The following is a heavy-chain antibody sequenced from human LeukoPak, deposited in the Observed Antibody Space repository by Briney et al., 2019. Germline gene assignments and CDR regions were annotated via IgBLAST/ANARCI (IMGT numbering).Heavy chain of an antibody. CDR1: RSTFSDHY. CDR3: TRDLDYYNDSGGKRYLHH. V-gene: IGHV3-72*01. D-gene: IGHD3-10*01. Sequence: PGGSLRLSCAGFRSTFSDHYMDWVRQAPGKGLEWVGRIRNKANRYTTEYAASVKGRFTISRDDSNNSLHLQMNSLKTEDTAMYYCTRDLDYYNDSGGKRYLHHWGQGTLVTVSS. CDR2: IRNKANRYTT. J-gene: IGHJ1*01.